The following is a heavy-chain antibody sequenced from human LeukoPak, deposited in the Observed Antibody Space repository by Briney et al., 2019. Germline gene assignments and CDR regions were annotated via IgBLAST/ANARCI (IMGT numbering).Heavy chain of an antibody. CDR2: ISYDGSNK. V-gene: IGHV3-30-3*01. Sequence: PGGSLRLSCAASGFTFSSYWMSWVRQAPGKGLEWVAVISYDGSNKYYADSVKGRFTISRDNSKNTLYLQMNSLRAEDTAVYYCARDHSMVRGVIDYWGQGTLVTVSS. CDR3: ARDHSMVRGVIDY. J-gene: IGHJ4*02. D-gene: IGHD3-10*01. CDR1: GFTFSSYW.